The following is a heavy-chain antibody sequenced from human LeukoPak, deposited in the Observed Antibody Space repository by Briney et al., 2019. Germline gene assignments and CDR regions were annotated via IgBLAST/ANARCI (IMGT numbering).Heavy chain of an antibody. J-gene: IGHJ4*02. CDR1: GYTFTSYD. Sequence: GASVKVSCKASGYTFTSYDINWVRQATGQGLEWMGWMNPNSGNTGYAQKFQGRVTMTRNTSISTAYMELSSLRSEDTPVYYCARVTMVRGVHGYYFDYWGQGTLVTVSS. D-gene: IGHD3-10*01. CDR2: MNPNSGNT. CDR3: ARVTMVRGVHGYYFDY. V-gene: IGHV1-8*01.